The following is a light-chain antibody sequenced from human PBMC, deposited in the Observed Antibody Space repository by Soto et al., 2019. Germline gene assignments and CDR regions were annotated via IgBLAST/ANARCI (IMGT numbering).Light chain of an antibody. CDR1: ISNIGSNY. J-gene: IGLJ2*01. CDR3: AAWDDSLSGVV. Sequence: QSVLTQPPSASGTPGQTVTISCSGRISNIGSNYIFWYQHLPGTAPKLLIYRNNERPSGVPDRFSGSKSGTSASLAISGLRSEDEADYHCAAWDDSLSGVVFGGGTKLTVL. CDR2: RNN. V-gene: IGLV1-47*01.